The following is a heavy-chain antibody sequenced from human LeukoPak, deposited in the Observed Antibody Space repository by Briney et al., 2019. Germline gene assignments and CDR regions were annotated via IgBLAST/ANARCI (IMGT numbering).Heavy chain of an antibody. D-gene: IGHD3-22*01. CDR3: AKLAHNYDTKVDY. CDR2: INSDGSST. J-gene: IGHJ4*02. CDR1: GFTFSSYW. V-gene: IGHV3-74*01. Sequence: GGSLRLSCAASGFTFSSYWMHWVRQAPGKGLVWVSRINSDGSSTSYADSVKGRFTISRDNAKNTLYLQMSSLRAEDTAVYYCAKLAHNYDTKVDYWGQGTLVTVSS.